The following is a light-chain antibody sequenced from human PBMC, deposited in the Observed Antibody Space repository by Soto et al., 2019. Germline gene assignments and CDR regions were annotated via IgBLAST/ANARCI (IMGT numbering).Light chain of an antibody. CDR2: YDD. CDR3: AAWDDSLNGVV. J-gene: IGLJ2*01. CDR1: RSNIGDNA. V-gene: IGLV1-36*01. Sequence: QPVLTQPPSVSEAPRQRVTISCSRSRSNIGDNAVNWYQQLPGKAPKLLIYYDDLLPSGVSDRFSGSKSGTSASLAISGLQSEDEADYYCAAWDDSLNGVVFGGGTKVTVL.